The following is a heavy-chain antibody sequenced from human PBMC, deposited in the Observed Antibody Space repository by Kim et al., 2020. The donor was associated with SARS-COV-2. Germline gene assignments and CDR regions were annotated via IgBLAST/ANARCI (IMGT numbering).Heavy chain of an antibody. V-gene: IGHV4-34*01. D-gene: IGHD4-4*01. J-gene: IGHJ4*02. CDR1: GGSFSGYY. CDR2: INHSGST. CDR3: ARAPYSKGTGSFDY. Sequence: SETLSLTCAVYGGSFSGYYWSWIRQPPGKGLEWIGEINHSGSTNYNPSLKSRVTISVDTSKNQFSLKLSSVTAADTAVYYCARAPYSKGTGSFDYWGQGTLVTVSS.